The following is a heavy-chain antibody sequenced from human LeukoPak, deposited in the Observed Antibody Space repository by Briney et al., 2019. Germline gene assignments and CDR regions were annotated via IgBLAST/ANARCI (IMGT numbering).Heavy chain of an antibody. J-gene: IGHJ4*02. CDR3: ARAGRDGYNH. Sequence: SETLSLTCTASGGSISSDYWSWIRQPPGKGLEWIGYIYYSGSTNYNPSLKSRVTISVATPKNQFSLKLSSVTAADTAVYYCARAGRDGYNHWGQGTLVTVSS. CDR2: IYYSGST. V-gene: IGHV4-59*01. CDR1: GGSISSDY. D-gene: IGHD5-24*01.